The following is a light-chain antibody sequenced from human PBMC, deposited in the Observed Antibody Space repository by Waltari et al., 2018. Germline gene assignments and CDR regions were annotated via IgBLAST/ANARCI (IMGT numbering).Light chain of an antibody. CDR3: MQGTHWPYT. CDR2: KIS. CDR1: QSLVHSDGNFY. J-gene: IGKJ2*01. V-gene: IGKV2-30*02. Sequence: DAVMTQSPLSLPVTLGQPASLSCSSSQSLVHSDGNFYFNWFQQRTGQSPRRLIYKISDRDSGVPDRFSGSGSGTDFTLKISRVEAEDVGVYYCMQGTHWPYTFGQGTKLEIK.